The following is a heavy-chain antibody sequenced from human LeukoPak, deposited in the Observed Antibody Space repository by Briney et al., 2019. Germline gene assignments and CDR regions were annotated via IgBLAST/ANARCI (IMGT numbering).Heavy chain of an antibody. D-gene: IGHD4-17*01. CDR2: IYYSGST. Sequence: SETLSLTCTVSGGSISSSSYYWGWIRQPPGKGLEWIGSIYYSGSTYYNPSLKSRVTISVDTSKNQFSLKLSSVTAADTAVYYCARTRATVTDYWGQRTLVTVSS. CDR3: ARTRATVTDY. CDR1: GGSISSSSYY. J-gene: IGHJ4*02. V-gene: IGHV4-39*01.